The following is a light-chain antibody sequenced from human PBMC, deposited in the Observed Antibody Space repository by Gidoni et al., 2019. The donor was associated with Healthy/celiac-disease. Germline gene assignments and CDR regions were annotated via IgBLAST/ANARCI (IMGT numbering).Light chain of an antibody. CDR1: QSLLHSDGKTY. Sequence: DIVMTQTPLSLSVTAGQPASISCKSSQSLLHSDGKTYLYWYLQQPVQPPQLLIYEVYNRFSGVPDRFSGSGSVTDFTLKISRVEAEDVGVYYCMQSIQLGLTFGGGTKVEIK. J-gene: IGKJ4*01. V-gene: IGKV2D-29*01. CDR2: EVY. CDR3: MQSIQLGLT.